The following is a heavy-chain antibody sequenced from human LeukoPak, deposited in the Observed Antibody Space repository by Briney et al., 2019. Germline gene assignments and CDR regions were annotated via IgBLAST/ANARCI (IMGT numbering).Heavy chain of an antibody. CDR3: ARGDVGATLDFYYFDMDV. CDR2: INHSGST. J-gene: IGHJ6*02. Sequence: PSETLSLTCAVYGGSFSSYYWSWIRQPPGKGLEWIGEINHSGSTNYNPSLKSRVTISVDTSKNQFSLKLSSVTAADTAVYYCARGDVGATLDFYYFDMDVWGQGTTVTVSS. D-gene: IGHD1-26*01. V-gene: IGHV4-34*01. CDR1: GGSFSSYY.